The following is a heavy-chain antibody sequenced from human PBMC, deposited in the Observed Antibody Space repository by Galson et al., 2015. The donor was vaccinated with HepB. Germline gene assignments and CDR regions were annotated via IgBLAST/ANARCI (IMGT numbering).Heavy chain of an antibody. V-gene: IGHV3-53*01. Sequence: SLRLSCAASGFTVSSNHMSWVRQAPGKGLEWVSLIYSGGTSYYADSVKGRFTISRDNPKNTLYFQMNKLRAEDTAVYYCARTRNWNYYMDVWGKGTTVTVSS. CDR3: ARTRNWNYYMDV. J-gene: IGHJ6*03. CDR1: GFTVSSNH. CDR2: IYSGGTS. D-gene: IGHD1-1*01.